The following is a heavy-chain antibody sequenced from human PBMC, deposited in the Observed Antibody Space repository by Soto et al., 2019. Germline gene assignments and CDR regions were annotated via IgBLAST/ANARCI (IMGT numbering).Heavy chain of an antibody. CDR1: GFTFSSYG. D-gene: IGHD6-19*01. J-gene: IGHJ4*02. V-gene: IGHV3-30*18. CDR2: ISYDGSKK. Sequence: PGGSLRLSCAASGFTFSSYGMHWVRQAPGKGLEWVAVISYDGSKKYYADSVKGRFTISRDNSKNTLSLQMNSLRAEDTAVYYCAKVSYSSGWLVIDYWGQGTLVTVSS. CDR3: AKVSYSSGWLVIDY.